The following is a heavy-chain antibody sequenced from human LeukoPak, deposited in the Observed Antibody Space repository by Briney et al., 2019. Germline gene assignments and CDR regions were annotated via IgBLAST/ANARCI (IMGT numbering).Heavy chain of an antibody. J-gene: IGHJ6*02. D-gene: IGHD6-19*01. V-gene: IGHV4-34*01. CDR2: INHSGST. Sequence: PSETLSLTCAVYGGSFSGYYWSWIRQPPGKGLEWIGEINHSGSTNYNPSLKSRVTISVDTSKNQFSLKLSSMTAADTAVYYCARGPQRGIAVALYYYYGMDVWGQGTTVTVSS. CDR1: GGSFSGYY. CDR3: ARGPQRGIAVALYYYYGMDV.